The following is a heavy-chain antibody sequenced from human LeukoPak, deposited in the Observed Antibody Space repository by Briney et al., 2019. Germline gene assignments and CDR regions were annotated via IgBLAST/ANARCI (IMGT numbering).Heavy chain of an antibody. V-gene: IGHV1-46*01. CDR3: ARRGWTLVYYYCYYMDV. J-gene: IGHJ6*03. CDR1: GYTFTGYY. Sequence: ASVKVSCKASGYTFTGYYMHWVRQAPGQGLEWMGIINPSAGNTSYAQKFQGRVTMTRDMSTSTVYMELSSLRSEDTAVYYCARRGWTLVYYYCYYMDVWGKGTTVTVSS. CDR2: INPSAGNT. D-gene: IGHD3/OR15-3a*01.